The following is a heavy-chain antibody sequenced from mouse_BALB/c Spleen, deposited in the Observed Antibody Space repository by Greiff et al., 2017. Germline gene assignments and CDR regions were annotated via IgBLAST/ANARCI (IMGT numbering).Heavy chain of an antibody. CDR3: AFDSSGHYAMDY. V-gene: IGHV14-1*02. CDR2: IDPENGNT. CDR1: GFNIKDYY. D-gene: IGHD3-2*01. J-gene: IGHJ4*01. Sequence: EVQLQQSGAELVRPGALVKLSCKASGFNIKDYYMHWVKQRPEQGLEWIGWIDPENGNTIYDPKFQGKASITADTSSNTAYLQLSSLTSEDTAVYYCAFDSSGHYAMDYWGQGTSVTVSS.